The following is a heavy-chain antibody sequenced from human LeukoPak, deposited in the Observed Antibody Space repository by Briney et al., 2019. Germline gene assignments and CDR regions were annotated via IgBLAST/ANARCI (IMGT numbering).Heavy chain of an antibody. D-gene: IGHD3-10*01. Sequence: SETLSLTCAVYGGSFSGYYWSWIRQPPGKGLEWIGEINHSGSTNYNPSLKSRVTISVDTSKNQVSLKLSSVTAADTAVYYCARAGWNYGSGSSIFDYWGQGTLVTVSS. CDR2: INHSGST. CDR1: GGSFSGYY. CDR3: ARAGWNYGSGSSIFDY. V-gene: IGHV4-34*01. J-gene: IGHJ4*02.